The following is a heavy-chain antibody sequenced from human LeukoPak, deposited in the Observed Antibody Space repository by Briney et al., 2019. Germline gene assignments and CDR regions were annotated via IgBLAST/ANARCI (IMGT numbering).Heavy chain of an antibody. CDR3: ARHGGYSYGPFDY. J-gene: IGHJ4*02. Sequence: SETLSLTCTVSGGSISSYYWSWIRQPPGKGLEWIGYIYYSGSTNYNPSLKTRVTISVDTSKDQFSLKLSSVTAADTAVYYCARHGGYSYGPFDYWGQGTLVTVSS. V-gene: IGHV4-59*08. D-gene: IGHD5-18*01. CDR2: IYYSGST. CDR1: GGSISSYY.